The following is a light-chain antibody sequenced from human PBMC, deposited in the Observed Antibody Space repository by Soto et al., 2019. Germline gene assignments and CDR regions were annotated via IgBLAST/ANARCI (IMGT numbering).Light chain of an antibody. J-gene: IGKJ2*01. V-gene: IGKV1-5*03. Sequence: DIQMTQSPSTLSASVGERVTITCRASQSISSWLAWYQQKPGKAPKLLIYKASSIASGVPSRFSGSGSGTAFTIPMSSVLADDYSTQYYHKYNSYFGQGTKLEIK. CDR1: QSISSW. CDR2: KAS. CDR3: HKYNSY.